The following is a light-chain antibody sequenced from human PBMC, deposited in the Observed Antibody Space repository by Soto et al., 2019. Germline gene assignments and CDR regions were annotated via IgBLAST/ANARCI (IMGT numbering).Light chain of an antibody. CDR2: LNSDGSH. CDR3: QTWGTGIHV. V-gene: IGLV4-69*01. CDR1: SGHSSYA. Sequence: QLVLTQSPSGSASLGASVKLTCTLSSGHSSYAIAWHQQQPEKGPRYLMKLNSDGSHSKGDGIPDRFSGSSSGAERYLIISSLQSEDEADYYCQTWGTGIHVFGTGTKVTVL. J-gene: IGLJ1*01.